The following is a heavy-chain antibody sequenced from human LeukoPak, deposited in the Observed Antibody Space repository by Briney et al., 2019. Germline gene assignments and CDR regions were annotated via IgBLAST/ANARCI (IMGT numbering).Heavy chain of an antibody. CDR2: INPNSGGT. J-gene: IGHJ3*02. V-gene: IGHV1-2*02. D-gene: IGHD5-24*01. Sequence: ASVKVSCKASGYTFTGYYMHWVRQAPGQGLEWMGWINPNSGGTNYAQKFQGRVTMTRDTSISTAYMDLRRLRSDDTAVYYCARDRVEMATIPSDAFDIWGQGTKVSVSS. CDR3: ARDRVEMATIPSDAFDI. CDR1: GYTFTGYY.